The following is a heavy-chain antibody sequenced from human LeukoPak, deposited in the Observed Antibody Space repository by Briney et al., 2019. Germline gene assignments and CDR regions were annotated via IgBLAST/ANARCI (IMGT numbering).Heavy chain of an antibody. Sequence: PSETLTLTCTVSGGSISSYNWSWIRQPPGKGLEWIGYIYYSGSTNYNPSLKSRVTISVDTSKNQFSLKLSSVTAADTAVYYCARGVGDYNFDYWGQGTLVTVSS. D-gene: IGHD4-17*01. J-gene: IGHJ4*02. V-gene: IGHV4-59*01. CDR2: IYYSGST. CDR3: ARGVGDYNFDY. CDR1: GGSISSYN.